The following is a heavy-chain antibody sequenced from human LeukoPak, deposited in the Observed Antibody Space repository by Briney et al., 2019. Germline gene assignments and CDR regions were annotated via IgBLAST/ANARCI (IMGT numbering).Heavy chain of an antibody. CDR3: VRGLVVLAATRYRYFDL. CDR2: INHSGST. Sequence: SETLSLTCAVYGGSFSDYYWSWIRQPPGTGLEWLGEINHSGSTNYNPSLKSRVTISVDTSKNQFSLKLSSVTAADTAVYYCVRGLVVLAATRYRYFDLWGRGTLVTVSS. CDR1: GGSFSDYY. D-gene: IGHD2-2*01. J-gene: IGHJ2*01. V-gene: IGHV4-34*01.